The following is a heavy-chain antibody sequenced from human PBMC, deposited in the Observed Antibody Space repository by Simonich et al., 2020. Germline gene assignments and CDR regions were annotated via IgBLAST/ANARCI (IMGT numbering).Heavy chain of an antibody. CDR3: ASSKRGYNWNDFDY. CDR2: NNPNSGGT. CDR1: GYTFTGDY. V-gene: IGHV1-2*07. J-gene: IGHJ4*02. D-gene: IGHD1-1*01. Sequence: QVQLVQSGAEVKKPGASVKVSCKASGYTFTGDYMHWVRQAPGQGLEWMGLNNPNSGGTNYAHKFQGRVTMTRETSISTAYMELSRLRSDDTAVYYCASSKRGYNWNDFDYWGQGTLVTVSS.